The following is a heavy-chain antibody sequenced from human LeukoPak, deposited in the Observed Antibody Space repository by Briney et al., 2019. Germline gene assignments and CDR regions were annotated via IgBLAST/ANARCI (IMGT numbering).Heavy chain of an antibody. CDR3: AKTLPAAGTGY. Sequence: GGSLRLSCAASEFTLSSNAMSWVRQAPGKGLEWVSSVSGSGADTYYTDSVRGRFTISRDKSKNTLFLQMSSLRAEDTAVYYCAKTLPAAGTGYWGQGTLVTVSS. J-gene: IGHJ4*02. D-gene: IGHD6-13*01. CDR1: EFTLSSNA. V-gene: IGHV3-23*01. CDR2: VSGSGADT.